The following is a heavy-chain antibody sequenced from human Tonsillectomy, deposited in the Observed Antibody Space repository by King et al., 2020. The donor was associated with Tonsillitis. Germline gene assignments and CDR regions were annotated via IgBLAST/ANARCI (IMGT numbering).Heavy chain of an antibody. Sequence: VQLVESGGGVVQPGGSLRLSCAASGFTFDDYAMHWVRQAPGKGLEWVSLIIGVGGSTYYADSVKGRFTISRDNSKNSLYLQMNSLRTEDTALYYCAKEFRSRRGIDYWGQGTLVTVSS. V-gene: IGHV3-43*02. CDR2: IIGVGGST. CDR3: AKEFRSRRGIDY. J-gene: IGHJ4*02. D-gene: IGHD1-1*01. CDR1: GFTFDDYA.